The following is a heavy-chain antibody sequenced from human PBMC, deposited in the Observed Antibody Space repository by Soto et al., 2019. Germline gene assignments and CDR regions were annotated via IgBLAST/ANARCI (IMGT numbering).Heavy chain of an antibody. CDR2: INWNGGSI. CDR3: ARKTDAMVRGVTATYYYYYYMDV. V-gene: IGHV3-20*01. Sequence: PGGSLRLSCAASGFTFDDYGMSWVRQAPGKGLEWVSGINWNGGSIGYADSVKGRFTISRDNAKNSLYLQMNSLRAEDTALYHCARKTDAMVRGVTATYYYYYYMDVWGKGTTVTVSS. CDR1: GFTFDDYG. D-gene: IGHD3-10*01. J-gene: IGHJ6*03.